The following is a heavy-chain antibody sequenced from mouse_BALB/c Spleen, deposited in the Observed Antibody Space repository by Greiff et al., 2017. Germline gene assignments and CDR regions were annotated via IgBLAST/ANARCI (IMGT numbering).Heavy chain of an antibody. CDR1: GFSLTSYG. V-gene: IGHV2-5-1*01. CDR2: IWRGGST. Sequence: VQLQQSGPSLVQPSQSLSITCTVSGFSLTSYGVHWVRQSPGKGLEWLGVIWRGGSTDYNAAFMSRLSITKDNSKSQVFFKMNSLQADDTAIYYCASHYYGSSYGGYYYAMDYWGQGTSVTVSS. CDR3: ASHYYGSSYGGYYYAMDY. D-gene: IGHD1-1*01. J-gene: IGHJ4*01.